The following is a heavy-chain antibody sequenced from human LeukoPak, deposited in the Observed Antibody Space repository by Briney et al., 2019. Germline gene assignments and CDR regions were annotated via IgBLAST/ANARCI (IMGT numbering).Heavy chain of an antibody. CDR1: GFTFSSYA. CDR2: ISGSGGST. V-gene: IGHV3-23*01. Sequence: GGSLRLSCAASGFTFSSYAMSWVRQAPGKGLEWVSAISGSGGSTYYADSVKGRFTISRDNSKNTLYLQMNSLRAEDTAVYYCAKGVGYYYDSSGNAALDIWGQGTMVTVSS. D-gene: IGHD3-22*01. J-gene: IGHJ3*02. CDR3: AKGVGYYYDSSGNAALDI.